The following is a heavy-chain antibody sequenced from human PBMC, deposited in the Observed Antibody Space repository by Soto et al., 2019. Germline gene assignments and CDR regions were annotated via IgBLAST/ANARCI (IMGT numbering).Heavy chain of an antibody. CDR1: GFTFSVYA. CDR2: VTATGGST. D-gene: IGHD2-21*02. J-gene: IGHJ6*02. CDR3: ASLRVGDWANYYYYYGMDV. Sequence: EVQLLESGGGVVQPGGSLRLSCAATGFTFSVYAMTWVRQAPGKGLEWVSAVTATGGSTYSADSVKGRFTISRDNSTNTLFLQMNSLRAEDTAVYYCASLRVGDWANYYYYYGMDVWGQGTTVTVSS. V-gene: IGHV3-23*01.